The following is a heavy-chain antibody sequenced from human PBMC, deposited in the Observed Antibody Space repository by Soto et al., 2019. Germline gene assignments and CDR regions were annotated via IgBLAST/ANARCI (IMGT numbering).Heavy chain of an antibody. J-gene: IGHJ6*02. CDR2: ISYDGSNK. CDR3: ARAKKLQIVVVPAAIPGNGMDV. D-gene: IGHD2-2*02. Sequence: GGSLRLSCAASGFTFSSYAMQWVRQAPGKGLEWVAVISYDGSNKYYADSVKGRFTISRDNSKNTLYLQMNSLRAEDTAVYYCARAKKLQIVVVPAAIPGNGMDVWGQGTTVTVSS. V-gene: IGHV3-30-3*01. CDR1: GFTFSSYA.